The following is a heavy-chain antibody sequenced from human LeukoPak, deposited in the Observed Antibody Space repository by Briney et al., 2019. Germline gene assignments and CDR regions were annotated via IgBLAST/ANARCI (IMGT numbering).Heavy chain of an antibody. V-gene: IGHV1-8*03. CDR2: MNPNNGDS. CDR3: ARTTSFTASGYDY. D-gene: IGHD6-25*01. Sequence: ASVKVSCKASGYTFTNYHINWVRQAPGQGLEWMGWMNPNNGDSGYAQKFQGRVTITRDTSISTSYMELRSLMSDDTAVYFCARTTSFTASGYDYWGQGTLVTVSS. J-gene: IGHJ4*02. CDR1: GYTFTNYH.